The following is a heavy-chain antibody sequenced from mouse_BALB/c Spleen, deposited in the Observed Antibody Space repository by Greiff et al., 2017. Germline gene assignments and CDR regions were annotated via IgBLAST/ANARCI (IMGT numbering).Heavy chain of an antibody. J-gene: IGHJ3*01. CDR1: GFSLTSYG. Sequence: VMLVESGPGLVAPSQSLSITCTVSGFSLTSYGVHWVRQPPGKGLEWLGVIWAGGSTNYNSALMSRLSISKDNSKSQVFLKMNSLQTDDTAMYYCASYYYGSSAWFAYWGQGTLVTVSA. V-gene: IGHV2-9*02. CDR2: IWAGGST. D-gene: IGHD1-1*01. CDR3: ASYYYGSSAWFAY.